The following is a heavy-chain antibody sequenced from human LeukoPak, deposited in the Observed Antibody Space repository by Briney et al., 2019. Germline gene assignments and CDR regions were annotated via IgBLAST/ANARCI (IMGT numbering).Heavy chain of an antibody. Sequence: SETLSLTCAVYGGSFSGYYWSWIRQPPGKGLEWIGEINHSGSINYNPSLKSRVTISVDTSKNQFSLKLSSVTAADTAVYYCARGIKYQLLTGYNWFDPWGQGTLVTVSS. J-gene: IGHJ5*02. CDR2: INHSGSI. D-gene: IGHD2-2*01. CDR1: GGSFSGYY. V-gene: IGHV4-34*01. CDR3: ARGIKYQLLTGYNWFDP.